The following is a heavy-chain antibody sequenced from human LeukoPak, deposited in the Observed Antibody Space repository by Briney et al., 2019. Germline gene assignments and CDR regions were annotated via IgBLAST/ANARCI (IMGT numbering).Heavy chain of an antibody. CDR2: ISSSGSTI. CDR1: GFTFSDYY. D-gene: IGHD4-17*01. CDR3: ARDREVTTYLPTVPDY. Sequence: GGSLRLSCAASGFTFSDYYMSWIRQAPGKGLEWVSYISSSGSTIYYADSVKGRFTISRDNAKNSLYLQMNSLRAEDTAVYYCARDREVTTYLPTVPDYWGQGTLVTVSS. J-gene: IGHJ4*02. V-gene: IGHV3-11*04.